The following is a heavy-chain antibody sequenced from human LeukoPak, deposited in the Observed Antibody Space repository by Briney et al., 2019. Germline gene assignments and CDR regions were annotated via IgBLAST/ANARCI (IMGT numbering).Heavy chain of an antibody. J-gene: IGHJ4*02. CDR3: AREAYCGGDCYSGDY. CDR2: IYYSGST. CDR1: GGSMSSSSYY. D-gene: IGHD2-21*02. V-gene: IGHV4-39*02. Sequence: SGTLCLTCTVSGGSMSSSSYYWGCVRPPPGKELEWSGRIYYSGSTYYNPSLKSRVTISVDTSNTQFSLKLSSVTAADTAVYYCAREAYCGGDCYSGDYWGQGTLVTVSS.